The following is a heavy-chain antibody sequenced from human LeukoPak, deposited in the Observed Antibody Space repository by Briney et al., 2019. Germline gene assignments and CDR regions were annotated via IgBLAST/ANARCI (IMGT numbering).Heavy chain of an antibody. J-gene: IGHJ4*02. CDR3: ARDQAFVYCSGGTCYDDY. CDR2: INPNSGDR. Sequence: ASVKVSCKASGYTFTGYYMHWVRQAPGQGLEWMGWINPNSGDRHYAQKFQGRVTMTRDTSINTAYMELSRLRSDDTAVYYCARDQAFVYCSGGTCYDDYWGQGSRVTVSS. D-gene: IGHD2-15*01. V-gene: IGHV1-2*02. CDR1: GYTFTGYY.